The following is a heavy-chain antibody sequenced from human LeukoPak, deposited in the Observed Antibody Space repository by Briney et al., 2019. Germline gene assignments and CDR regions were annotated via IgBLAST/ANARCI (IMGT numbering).Heavy chain of an antibody. Sequence: GGSLRLSCAASRFTFSTYWMHWVRQAPGKGLVWVSRINSDGSSTGYADSVKGRFTISRDNAKNTLYLQMNSLRAEDTALYYCAREDASGLDYWGQGTLVTVSS. CDR1: RFTFSTYW. CDR2: INSDGSST. D-gene: IGHD6-19*01. J-gene: IGHJ4*02. CDR3: AREDASGLDY. V-gene: IGHV3-74*01.